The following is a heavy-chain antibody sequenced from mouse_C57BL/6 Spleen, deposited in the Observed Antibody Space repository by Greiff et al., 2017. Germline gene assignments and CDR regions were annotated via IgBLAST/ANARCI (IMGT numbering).Heavy chain of an antibody. CDR3: AESMYNDYYGAPWFAY. CDR2: INPNNGGT. D-gene: IGHD1-1*01. Sequence: VKRKQSGPELVKPGASVKISCKASGYTFTDYYMNWVKQSHGKSLEWIGDINPNNGGTSYNQKFKGKATLTVDKSSSTAYLELPSLTSEEYAVYYCAESMYNDYYGAPWFAYWGQGTLVTVSA. J-gene: IGHJ3*01. V-gene: IGHV1-26*01. CDR1: GYTFTDYY.